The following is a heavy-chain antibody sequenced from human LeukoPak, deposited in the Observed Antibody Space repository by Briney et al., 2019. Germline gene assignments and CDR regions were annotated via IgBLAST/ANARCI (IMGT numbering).Heavy chain of an antibody. CDR3: ARGLQVPATYYFDY. CDR1: GGSISSGGYY. CDR2: IYHSGST. J-gene: IGHJ4*02. Sequence: PSQTLSLTCTVSGGSISSGGYYWSWIRQPPGKGLEWIGYIYHSGSTYYNPSLKSRVTISVDRSKNQFSLKLSSVTAADTAVYYCARGLQVPATYYFDYWGQGTLVTVSS. V-gene: IGHV4-30-2*01. D-gene: IGHD2-2*01.